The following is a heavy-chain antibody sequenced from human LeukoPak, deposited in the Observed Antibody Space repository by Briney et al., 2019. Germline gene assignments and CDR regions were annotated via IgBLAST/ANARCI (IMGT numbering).Heavy chain of an antibody. J-gene: IGHJ2*01. Sequence: SQTLSLTCTVSGGSISSGRYYWSWIRQPAGKGLEWIERIYTSESTNYNPSLKSRVTISVDTSKNQFSLKLSSVTGADTAVYYCARHSYAWSIAVAGRGLYWYFDLWGRGTLVTVSS. D-gene: IGHD6-19*01. CDR3: ARHSYAWSIAVAGRGLYWYFDL. CDR2: IYTSEST. CDR1: GGSISSGRYY. V-gene: IGHV4-61*02.